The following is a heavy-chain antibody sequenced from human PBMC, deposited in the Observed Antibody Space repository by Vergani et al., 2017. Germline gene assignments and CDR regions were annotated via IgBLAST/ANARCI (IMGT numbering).Heavy chain of an antibody. V-gene: IGHV3-21*01. J-gene: IGHJ6*03. D-gene: IGHD2-21*02. CDR3: ADFLPTYYYMDV. CDR2: ISSSSSYI. CDR1: GFTFSSYS. Sequence: VQLVESGGGLVKPGGSLRLSCAASGFTFSSYSMNWVRQAPGKGLEWVSSISSSSSYIDYADSVKGRFTISRDNAKNSLYLQMNSLRAEDTAVYYCADFLPTYYYMDVWGKGTTVTVSS.